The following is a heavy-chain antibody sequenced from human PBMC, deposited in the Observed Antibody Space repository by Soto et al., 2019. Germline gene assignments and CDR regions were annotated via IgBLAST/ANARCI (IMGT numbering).Heavy chain of an antibody. CDR3: AAFDYDYVWGSYRSLRRVLDY. Sequence: ASVKVSCKASGFTFTSSAVQWVRQARGQRLEWIGWIVVGSGNTNYAQKFRERVTITRDMSTSTAYMELSSLRSEDTAVYYCAAFDYDYVWGSYRSLRRVLDYWGQGTLVTVSS. D-gene: IGHD3-16*02. CDR1: GFTFTSSA. J-gene: IGHJ4*02. V-gene: IGHV1-58*01. CDR2: IVVGSGNT.